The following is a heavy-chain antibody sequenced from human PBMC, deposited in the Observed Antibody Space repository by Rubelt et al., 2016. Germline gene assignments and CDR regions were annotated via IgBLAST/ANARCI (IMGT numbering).Heavy chain of an antibody. Sequence: EVQLVESGGGLVKPGGSLRLSCAASGFTFSSYSMNWVRQAPGKGLEWVSSISSSSSYIYYADSVKGRFTISRDNAKNALELQMNSLMAEDTAVYYWARGEVGATGSFDYWGQGTLVTVSS. D-gene: IGHD1-26*01. CDR1: GFTFSSYS. CDR3: ARGEVGATGSFDY. V-gene: IGHV3-21*01. CDR2: ISSSSSYI. J-gene: IGHJ4*02.